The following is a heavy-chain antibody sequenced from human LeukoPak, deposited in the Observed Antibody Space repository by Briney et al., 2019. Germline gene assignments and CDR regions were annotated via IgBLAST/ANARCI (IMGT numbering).Heavy chain of an antibody. CDR3: AREMGLEARYFDY. CDR1: GFTFSSYG. D-gene: IGHD1-1*01. J-gene: IGHJ4*02. Sequence: GGSLRLSCAASGFTFSSYGMHWVRQAPGKGLEWVAVISYDGSNKYYADSVKGRFTISRDNSKNTLYLQMNSLRAEDTAVYYCAREMGLEARYFDYWGQGTLVTVSS. V-gene: IGHV3-30*03. CDR2: ISYDGSNK.